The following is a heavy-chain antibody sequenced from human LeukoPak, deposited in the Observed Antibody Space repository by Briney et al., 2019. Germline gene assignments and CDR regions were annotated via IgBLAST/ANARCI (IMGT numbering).Heavy chain of an antibody. J-gene: IGHJ4*02. D-gene: IGHD3-22*01. CDR1: GGTFSSYA. CDR3: AREYDSSGYYYGPYFDY. CDR2: IIPIFGTA. V-gene: IGHV1-69*05. Sequence: SVKVSCKASGGTFSSYAISWVRQAPGQGLEWMGGIIPIFGTANYAQKFQGRVTITTDESTSAAYMELSSLRSEDTAVYYCAREYDSSGYYYGPYFDYWGQGTLVTVSS.